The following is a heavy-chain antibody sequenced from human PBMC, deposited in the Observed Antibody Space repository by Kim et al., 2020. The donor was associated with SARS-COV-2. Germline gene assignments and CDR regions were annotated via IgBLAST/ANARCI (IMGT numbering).Heavy chain of an antibody. V-gene: IGHV3-48*02. CDR3: ARELQWLGIFVGMDV. J-gene: IGHJ6*02. D-gene: IGHD6-19*01. CDR2: ISSSSSTI. Sequence: GGSLRLSCAASGFTFSSYSMNWVRQAPGKGLEWVSYISSSSSTIYYADSVKDRFTISRDNAKNSLYLQMNSLSDEDTAVYYCARELQWLGIFVGMDVWGQGTTVTVSS. CDR1: GFTFSSYS.